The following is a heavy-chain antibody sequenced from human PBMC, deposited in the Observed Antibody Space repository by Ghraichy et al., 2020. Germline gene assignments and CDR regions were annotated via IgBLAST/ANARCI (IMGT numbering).Heavy chain of an antibody. CDR3: AKWSCRDGRCYFDY. Sequence: GESLNISCAASGFTISSYGMSWVRQAPGKGLEWVSRISCSGDSTNYADSVKGRFTISRDNFKNTLYLQMNSLRAEDTAVYYCAKWSCRDGRCYFDYWGQGTLVTVSS. CDR1: GFTISSYG. CDR2: ISCSGDST. V-gene: IGHV3-23*01. D-gene: IGHD2-15*01. J-gene: IGHJ4*02.